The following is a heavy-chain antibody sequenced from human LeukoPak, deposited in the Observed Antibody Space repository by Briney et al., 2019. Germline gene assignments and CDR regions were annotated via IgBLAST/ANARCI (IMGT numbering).Heavy chain of an antibody. D-gene: IGHD3-10*01. CDR1: GFTFSSYS. CDR2: ISSSSSTI. J-gene: IGHJ4*02. CDR3: ARVYYGSGSYYNREATDY. Sequence: PGGSLRLSCAASGFTFSSYSMNWVRQAPGKGLEWVSYISSSSSTIYYADSVKGRFTISRDNAKNSLYLQMNSLRAEDTAVYYCARVYYGSGSYYNREATDYWGQGTLVTVSS. V-gene: IGHV3-48*01.